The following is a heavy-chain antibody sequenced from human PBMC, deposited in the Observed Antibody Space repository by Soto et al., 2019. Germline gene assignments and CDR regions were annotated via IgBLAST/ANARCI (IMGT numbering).Heavy chain of an antibody. Sequence: SETLSLTCGVSGYSITSGFYWGWVRQSPGKGLEWIGTISYSAKTFYNPSLASRFSMAVDSYKNQFSLRLTSVTAADTALYYCTRGAGAPWVRFDSWGRGILVTVSS. D-gene: IGHD3-16*01. V-gene: IGHV4-38-2*01. CDR1: GYSITSGFY. CDR3: TRGAGAPWVRFDS. CDR2: ISYSAKT. J-gene: IGHJ4*02.